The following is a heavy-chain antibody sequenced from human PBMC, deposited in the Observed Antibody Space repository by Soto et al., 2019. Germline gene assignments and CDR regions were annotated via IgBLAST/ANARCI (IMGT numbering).Heavy chain of an antibody. CDR1: GFTFINYV. CDR3: VKGSASSRPYFFDC. J-gene: IGHJ4*02. V-gene: IGHV3-23*01. CDR2: ITGSGGDT. D-gene: IGHD6-6*01. Sequence: PGGSLRLSCAVSGFTFINYVMSWVRQAPGRGLEWVSAITGSGGDTYYADSVKGRFTISRGNSKNTLHLQMNSLRAEDTAIYYCVKGSASSRPYFFDCWGQGTLVTVSS.